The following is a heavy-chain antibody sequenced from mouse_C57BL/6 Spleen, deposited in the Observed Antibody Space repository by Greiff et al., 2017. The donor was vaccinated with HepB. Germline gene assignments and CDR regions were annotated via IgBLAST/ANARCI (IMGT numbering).Heavy chain of an antibody. D-gene: IGHD3-2*02. CDR1: GYTFTDYE. J-gene: IGHJ2*01. CDR2: IDPETGGT. Sequence: QVQLQQSGAELVRPGASVTLSCKASGYTFTDYEMHWVKQTPVHGLEWIGAIDPETGGTAYNQKFKGKAILTADKSSSTAYMELRSLTSEDSAVYYCTTGSSGYPFDYWGQGTTLTVSS. CDR3: TTGSSGYPFDY. V-gene: IGHV1-15*01.